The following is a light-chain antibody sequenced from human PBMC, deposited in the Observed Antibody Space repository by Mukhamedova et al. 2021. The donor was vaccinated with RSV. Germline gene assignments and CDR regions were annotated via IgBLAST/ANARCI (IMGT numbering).Light chain of an antibody. V-gene: IGLV6-57*01. CDR2: EDN. Sequence: GSIASNYVQWYQQRPGSSPTTVIYEDNQRPSGVPDRFSGSIDSSSNSASLTISGLKTEDEADYYCQSYDSSIVVFGGGTKLTVL. J-gene: IGLJ2*01. CDR3: QSYDSSIVV. CDR1: GSIASNY.